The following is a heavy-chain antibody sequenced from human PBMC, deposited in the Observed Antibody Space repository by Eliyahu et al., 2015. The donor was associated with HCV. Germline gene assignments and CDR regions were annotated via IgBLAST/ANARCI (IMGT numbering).Heavy chain of an antibody. V-gene: IGHV1-69*01. CDR2: IIPIFGTA. J-gene: IGHJ6*02. Sequence: EVKKPGSSVKVSCKASGGTFSSYALSWVRRAPGQGLEWMGGIIPIFGTANYAQRFQGRVSITADESRSTAYMDLSSLRPEDTAVYYCARGLYYDSSGYYGLPNNYYYAMDVWGQGTTVTVSS. D-gene: IGHD3-22*01. CDR1: GGTFSSYA. CDR3: ARGLYYDSSGYYGLPNNYYYAMDV.